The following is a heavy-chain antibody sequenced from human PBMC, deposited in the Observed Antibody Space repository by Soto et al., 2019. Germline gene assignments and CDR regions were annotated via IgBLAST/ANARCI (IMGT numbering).Heavy chain of an antibody. CDR1: EFTIRDYY. CDR2: ISSSGTTI. V-gene: IGHV3-11*01. Sequence: QVQLVESGGGLVKPGGSLRLSCAASEFTIRDYYMSWIRQAPGKGLEWVSYISSSGTTIYYADSVKGRFTISRDSAKNALSLEMNSLRAEDTAVYYCARVPRSSSGPGAFDIWGQGTMVTVFS. J-gene: IGHJ3*02. CDR3: ARVPRSSSGPGAFDI. D-gene: IGHD3-22*01.